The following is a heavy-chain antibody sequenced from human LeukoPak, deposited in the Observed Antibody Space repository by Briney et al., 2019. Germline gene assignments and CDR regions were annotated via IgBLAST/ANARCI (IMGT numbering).Heavy chain of an antibody. D-gene: IGHD3-9*01. V-gene: IGHV4-39*07. CDR2: IYYSGST. CDR3: ASSDILTGYYTVDY. J-gene: IGHJ4*02. Sequence: PSETLSLTCTVSGGSISSSSYYWGWIRQPPGKGLEWIGSIYYSGSTYYNPSLKSRVTISVDTSKNQFSLKLSSVTAADTAVYYCASSDILTGYYTVDYWGQGTLVTVSS. CDR1: GGSISSSSYY.